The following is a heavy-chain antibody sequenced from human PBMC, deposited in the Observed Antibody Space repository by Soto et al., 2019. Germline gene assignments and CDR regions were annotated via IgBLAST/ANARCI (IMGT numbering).Heavy chain of an antibody. CDR1: GFSLSTSGVG. D-gene: IGHD4-17*01. V-gene: IGHV2-5*02. CDR2: VYWDDDK. CDR3: AHSSSRWPLGY. J-gene: IGHJ4*02. Sequence: QITLKESGPTLVKPTQTLTLTCTFSGFSLSTSGVGVVWLRQPPGKALEWLALVYWDDDKRYSPSLKSRLTITQDTSKILVVLTMNNMDHVDTATYYCAHSSSRWPLGYWGQGALVTVSS.